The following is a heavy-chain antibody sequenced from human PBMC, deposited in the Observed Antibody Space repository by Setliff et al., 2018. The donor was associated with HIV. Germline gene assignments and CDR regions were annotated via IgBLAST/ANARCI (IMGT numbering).Heavy chain of an antibody. V-gene: IGHV2-5*01. CDR2: IYWNNNK. Sequence: ESGPTLVNPTQTLTLTRTFSGLSLSTSGVGVGWIRQSPGKALEWLAFIYWNNNKHYSTSLKSRLTVTKDTSKNRVVFTMTNMDPVDTATYYCAYSGRQLRGPYFDFWGQGTPVTAPQ. CDR1: GLSLSTSGVG. D-gene: IGHD1-1*01. J-gene: IGHJ4*02. CDR3: AYSGRQLRGPYFDF.